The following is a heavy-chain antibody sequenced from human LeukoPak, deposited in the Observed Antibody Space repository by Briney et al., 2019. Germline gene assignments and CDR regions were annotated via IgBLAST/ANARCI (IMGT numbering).Heavy chain of an antibody. CDR1: GFSFSSYG. V-gene: IGHV3-33*06. CDR3: AKDTEDYDFWSGYWTY. Sequence: GGSLRLSCAASGFSFSSYGMHWVRQAPGKGLEWVAVIWYDGSNKYYADSVKGRFTISRDNSKNTVYLQMNSLRAEDTAVYYCAKDTEDYDFWSGYWTYWGQGTLVTVSS. J-gene: IGHJ4*02. D-gene: IGHD3-3*01. CDR2: IWYDGSNK.